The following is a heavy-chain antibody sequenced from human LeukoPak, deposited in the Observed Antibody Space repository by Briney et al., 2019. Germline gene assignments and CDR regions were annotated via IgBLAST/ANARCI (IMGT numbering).Heavy chain of an antibody. Sequence: ASVTVSFTSSVYTFTMYGISWVRQAPGQGREWMGWISAYNGNTNYAQKLQGRVTLTTDTSPSTAYMELRSLRSDDTAMYYCARSESDIVVVPAAMNYWGQGTLVTVSS. V-gene: IGHV1-18*01. CDR2: ISAYNGNT. CDR3: ARSESDIVVVPAAMNY. CDR1: VYTFTMYG. D-gene: IGHD2-2*01. J-gene: IGHJ4*02.